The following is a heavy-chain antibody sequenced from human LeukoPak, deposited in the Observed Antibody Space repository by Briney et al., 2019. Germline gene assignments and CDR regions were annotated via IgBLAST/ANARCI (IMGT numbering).Heavy chain of an antibody. V-gene: IGHV4-59*01. J-gene: IGHJ5*02. CDR3: ARGGGYYGSGSYYA. D-gene: IGHD3-10*01. CDR1: GGSISTYY. CDR2: VYYSGST. Sequence: SETLSLTCTASGGSISTYYWSWIRQPPGKGLEWIGYVYYSGSTNYNPSLKSRVTISLDTSENRFSLKLNSVTAADTAVYYCARGGGYYGSGSYYAWGQGTLVTVSS.